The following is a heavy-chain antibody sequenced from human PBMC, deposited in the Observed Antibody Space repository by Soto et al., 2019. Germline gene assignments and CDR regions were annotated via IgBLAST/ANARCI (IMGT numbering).Heavy chain of an antibody. CDR1: GFTFSSYA. V-gene: IGHV3-30-3*01. CDR3: AREGGSGWYAYFQH. J-gene: IGHJ1*01. CDR2: ISYDGSNK. D-gene: IGHD6-19*01. Sequence: QVQLVESGGGVVQPGRSLRLSCAASGFTFSSYAMHWVRQAPGKGLEWVAVISYDGSNKYYADSVKGRFTISRDNSKNTLYLQMNSLRAEDTAVYYCAREGGSGWYAYFQHWGQGTLVTVSS.